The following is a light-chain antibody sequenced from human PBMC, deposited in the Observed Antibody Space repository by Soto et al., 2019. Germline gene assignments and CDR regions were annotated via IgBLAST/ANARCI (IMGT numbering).Light chain of an antibody. J-gene: IGKJ5*01. Sequence: EIVLTHFPATLSLSPWEIATLSCRASQSVSSYLAWYQQKPGPAPRLLIYDVSTRATGIPARFSGSGSGTDFTLTITSLEPEDFAVYSCQQRSDWPITFGQGTRLEIK. CDR2: DVS. CDR1: QSVSSY. CDR3: QQRSDWPIT. V-gene: IGKV3-11*01.